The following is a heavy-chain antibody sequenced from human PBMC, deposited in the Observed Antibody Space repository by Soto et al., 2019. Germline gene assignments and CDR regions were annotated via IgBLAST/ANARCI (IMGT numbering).Heavy chain of an antibody. J-gene: IGHJ3*02. V-gene: IGHV3-21*01. CDR3: ARDEGITMVPDAFDI. CDR2: ISSSSSYI. D-gene: IGHD3-10*01. CDR1: GFTFSSYS. Sequence: EVQLVESGGGLVKPGGSLRLSCAASGFTFSSYSMNWVRQAPGKGLEWVSSISSSSSYIYYADSVKGRFNISRDNAKNSLYLQMNSLRAEDTAVYYCARDEGITMVPDAFDIWGQGTMVTVSS.